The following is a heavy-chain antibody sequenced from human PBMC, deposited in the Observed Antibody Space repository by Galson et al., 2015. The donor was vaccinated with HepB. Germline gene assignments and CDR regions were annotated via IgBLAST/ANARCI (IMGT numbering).Heavy chain of an antibody. CDR3: ARQTYGSGSYGPLDY. CDR1: GFSLSTSGMC. CDR2: IDWGDDK. J-gene: IGHJ4*02. D-gene: IGHD3-10*01. V-gene: IGHV2-70*11. Sequence: PALVKPTQTLTLTCTFSGFSLSTSGMCVSWIRQPPGKALEWLARIDWGDDKYYSTSLKTRLTISKDTSKNQVVLTMTNMDPVDTATYYCARQTYGSGSYGPLDYWGQGTLVSVSS.